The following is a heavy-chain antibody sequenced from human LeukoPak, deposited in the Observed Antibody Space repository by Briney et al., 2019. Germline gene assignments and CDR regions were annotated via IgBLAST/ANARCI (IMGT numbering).Heavy chain of an antibody. CDR1: GFTFSNYW. CDR3: ARDPATIVIGILDY. CDR2: IKQDGTDK. D-gene: IGHD2-15*01. Sequence: GGSLRLSCVASGFTFSNYWMTWVRQAPGKGLEWVAHIKQDGTDKYYADSVKGRFTISRDNAKNSLYLQMSSLRAEDTAVYYCARDPATIVIGILDYWGQGALVTVSP. V-gene: IGHV3-7*01. J-gene: IGHJ4*02.